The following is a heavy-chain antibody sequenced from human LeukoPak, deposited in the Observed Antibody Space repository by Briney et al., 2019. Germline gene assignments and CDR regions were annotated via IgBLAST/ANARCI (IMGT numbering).Heavy chain of an antibody. D-gene: IGHD3-22*01. CDR2: IYYSGST. J-gene: IGHJ4*02. CDR1: GGSISSSSYY. CDR3: ASDRSGFHPYY. V-gene: IGHV4-39*01. Sequence: SETLSLTCTVSGGSISSSSYYWGWIRQPPGKGLEWIGSIYYSGSTYYNPSLKSRVTISVDTSKNQFSLKLSSVTAADAAVYYCASDRSGFHPYYWGRGTLVTVSS.